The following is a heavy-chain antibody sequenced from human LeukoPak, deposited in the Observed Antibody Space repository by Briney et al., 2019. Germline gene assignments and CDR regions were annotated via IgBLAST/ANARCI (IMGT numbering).Heavy chain of an antibody. CDR2: INHSGST. Sequence: PSETLSLTCAVYGGSFSGYYWSWIRQPPGKGLEWIGEINHSGSTNYNPSLKSRVTISVDTSKNQFSLKLSSVTAADTAVYYCARHGRIAAPDYWGQGTLVTVSS. J-gene: IGHJ4*02. V-gene: IGHV4-34*01. D-gene: IGHD6-13*01. CDR1: GGSFSGYY. CDR3: ARHGRIAAPDY.